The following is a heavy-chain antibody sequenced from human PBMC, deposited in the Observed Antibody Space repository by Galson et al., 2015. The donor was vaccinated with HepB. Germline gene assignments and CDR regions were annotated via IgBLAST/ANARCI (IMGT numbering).Heavy chain of an antibody. J-gene: IGHJ1*01. Sequence: SLRLSCAASGFTFSSYSMNWVRQAPGKGLEWVSYISSSSSTIYYADSVKGRFTISRDNAKISLYLQMNSLRDEDTAVYYCARGRITIFGVEYFQHWGQGTLVTVSS. D-gene: IGHD3-3*01. V-gene: IGHV3-48*02. CDR1: GFTFSSYS. CDR3: ARGRITIFGVEYFQH. CDR2: ISSSSSTI.